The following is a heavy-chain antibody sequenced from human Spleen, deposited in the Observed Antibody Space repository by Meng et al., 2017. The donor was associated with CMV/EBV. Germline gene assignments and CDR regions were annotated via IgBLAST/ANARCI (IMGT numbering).Heavy chain of an antibody. J-gene: IGHJ3*02. V-gene: IGHV1-18*01. CDR2: VGGCDGDT. Sequence: ASVKVSCKASGYTFSSYGISWVRQAPGQGLEWMGWVGGCDGDTNYAPKLQGRVTMTTDTSTNTVYMELRSLTSDDTAVYYCARDWECLARSDVFDIWGQGTMVTVSS. CDR1: GYTFSSYG. CDR3: ARDWECLARSDVFDI. D-gene: IGHD1-26*01.